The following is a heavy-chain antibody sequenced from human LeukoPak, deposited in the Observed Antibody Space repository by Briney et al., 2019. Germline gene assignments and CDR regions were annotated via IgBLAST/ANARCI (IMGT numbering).Heavy chain of an antibody. CDR2: ISYDGSNK. D-gene: IGHD3-3*01. CDR1: GFTFSSYG. V-gene: IGHV3-30*18. J-gene: IGHJ4*02. CDR3: AKDGDYDFWSGYYSRYFDY. Sequence: PGGSLRLSCAASGFTFSSYGKHWVRQAPGKGLEGVALISYDGSNKYYADSVKGRFTISRDNSKNTLYLQMNSLRAEDTAVYYCAKDGDYDFWSGYYSRYFDYWGQGTLVTVSS.